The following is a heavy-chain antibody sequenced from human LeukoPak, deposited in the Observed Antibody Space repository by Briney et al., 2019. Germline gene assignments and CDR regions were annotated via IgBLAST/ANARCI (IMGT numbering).Heavy chain of an antibody. V-gene: IGHV1-46*01. J-gene: IGHJ4*02. CDR1: GYTFTADY. Sequence: ASVNVSCKASGYTFTADYMHWVRQAPGQGLEWMRIINPSGGSTSYAQKFQGRVTMTRDTSKSTVYMELSSPRSEDTAVYYCARAEIVGATPVDYWGQGTLVTVSS. CDR3: ARAEIVGATPVDY. CDR2: INPSGGST. D-gene: IGHD1-26*01.